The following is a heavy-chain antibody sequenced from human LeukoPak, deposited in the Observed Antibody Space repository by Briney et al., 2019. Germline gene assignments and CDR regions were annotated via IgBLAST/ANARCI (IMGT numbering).Heavy chain of an antibody. V-gene: IGHV3-48*04. CDR2: VSISSGTI. J-gene: IGHJ4*02. CDR3: AREPMNPETAYVDY. CDR1: GFTFSGHN. Sequence: QPGGSLRLSCAASGFTFSGHNMNWVRQAPGKGLEWISFVSISSGTIYYADFVNGRFRISRDNAKSSLDLEMNSLRAEDTAVYYCAREPMNPETAYVDYWGQGTLVTVSS. D-gene: IGHD3-22*01.